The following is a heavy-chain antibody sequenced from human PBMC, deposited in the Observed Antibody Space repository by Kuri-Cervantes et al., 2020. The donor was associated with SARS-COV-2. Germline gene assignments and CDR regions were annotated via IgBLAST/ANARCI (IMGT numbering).Heavy chain of an antibody. CDR3: AKVVSYRYYYYMDV. CDR2: ISGSGGST. V-gene: IGHV3-23*01. D-gene: IGHD1-26*01. Sequence: GGSLRLSCAASGFTFSSYAMSWVRQAPGKGLEWVSAISGSGGSTYYADSVKGRFTISRDNSKNTLYLQRNSLRAEDTAVYYCAKVVSYRYYYYMDVWGKGTTVTVSS. J-gene: IGHJ6*03. CDR1: GFTFSSYA.